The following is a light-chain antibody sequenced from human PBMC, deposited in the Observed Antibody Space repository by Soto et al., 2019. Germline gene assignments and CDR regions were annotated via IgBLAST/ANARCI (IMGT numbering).Light chain of an antibody. CDR3: NQRQSWPRT. J-gene: IGKJ1*01. CDR1: QDIRKY. V-gene: IGKV1-33*01. Sequence: DIQMTQSPSSLSASVGDRVTITCQASQDIRKYLNWYQQKPGKAPNLLIYDTYNLETGVQSRFSGSGSGTDFTFTIRSLQPEDFALYYCNQRQSWPRTVGQGTKVDIK. CDR2: DTY.